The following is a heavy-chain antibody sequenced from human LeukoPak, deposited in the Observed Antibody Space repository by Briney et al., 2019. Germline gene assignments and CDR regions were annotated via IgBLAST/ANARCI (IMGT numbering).Heavy chain of an antibody. Sequence: ASVKVSCKASGYTFTSYGISWVRQAPGQGLEWMGWISAYNGNTNYAQKLQGRVTMTTDTSTGTAYMDLRSLRSDDTAVYYCARGIAVAVRFDYWGQGTLVTVSS. CDR3: ARGIAVAVRFDY. D-gene: IGHD6-19*01. CDR1: GYTFTSYG. CDR2: ISAYNGNT. V-gene: IGHV1-18*01. J-gene: IGHJ4*02.